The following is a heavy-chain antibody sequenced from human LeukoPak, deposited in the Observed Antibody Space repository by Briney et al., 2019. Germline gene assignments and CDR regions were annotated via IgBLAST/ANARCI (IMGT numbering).Heavy chain of an antibody. CDR2: IYHSGGA. V-gene: IGHV4-34*01. CDR1: GGSFSISY. Sequence: SETLSLTCGVSGGSFSISYWSWIRQPPGKGLEWIGQIYHSGGANYNPSLRSRVTISIDTSKNQLSLRLSSVTAADTAVYYCARHGSYCFDSWGQGTLVTVSS. CDR3: ARHGSYCFDS. D-gene: IGHD3-10*01. J-gene: IGHJ4*02.